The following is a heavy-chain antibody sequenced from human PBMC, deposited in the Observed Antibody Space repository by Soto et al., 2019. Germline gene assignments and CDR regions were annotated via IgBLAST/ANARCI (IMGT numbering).Heavy chain of an antibody. D-gene: IGHD3-16*01. J-gene: IGHJ4*02. CDR2: ISGSGGST. V-gene: IGHV3-23*01. Sequence: GSLRLSCAASGFTFSSYPLSWVRQAPGKGLDWVSAISGSGGSTYYADSVKGRFTISRDNSKNTLYLQMNSLRAEDTAVYYCVKDGSVHHIWGSHLDYFDYWGQGTLVTVSS. CDR1: GFTFSSYP. CDR3: VKDGSVHHIWGSHLDYFDY.